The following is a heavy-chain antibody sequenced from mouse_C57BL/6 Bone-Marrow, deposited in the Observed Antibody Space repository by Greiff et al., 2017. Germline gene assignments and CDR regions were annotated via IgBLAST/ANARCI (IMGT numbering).Heavy chain of an antibody. V-gene: IGHV5-2*01. D-gene: IGHD1-1*01. CDR3: ARGVLDYGSSYWYFDV. J-gene: IGHJ1*03. Sequence: EVQLQESGGGLVQPGESLKLSCESNEYEFPSHAMSWVSKTPEKRLEWVAAINSDGGSTYYPDTMEGRLTIARDNTKKTLYLQLSSLRSEDTALYYSARGVLDYGSSYWYFDVWGTGTTVTVSS. CDR2: INSDGGST. CDR1: EYEFPSHA.